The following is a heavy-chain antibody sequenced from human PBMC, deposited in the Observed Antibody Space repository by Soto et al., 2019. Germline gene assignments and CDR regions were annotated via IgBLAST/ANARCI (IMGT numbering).Heavy chain of an antibody. CDR2: IYYSGST. Sequence: QLQLQESGPGLVKPSETLSLTCTVSGGSISSSSYYWGWIRQPPGKGLEWIGSIYYSGSTYYNPSLESRVTISVDTSKNQFSLKLSSVTAADTAVYYCARQVATGAFDIWGQGTMVTVSS. V-gene: IGHV4-39*01. CDR3: ARQVATGAFDI. D-gene: IGHD5-12*01. J-gene: IGHJ3*02. CDR1: GGSISSSSYY.